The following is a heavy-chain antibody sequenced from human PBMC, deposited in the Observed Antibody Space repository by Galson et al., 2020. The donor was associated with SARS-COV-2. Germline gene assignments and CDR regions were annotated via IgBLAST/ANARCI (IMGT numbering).Heavy chain of an antibody. J-gene: IGHJ6*02. Sequence: ASVKVSCKASGYTFTDYYIHWVRQPPGQGLEWMGWVNPKSGGTKEAQKFQGRVTMTRDTSISTAYMELSRLRSDDTAVYYCARLRYDDILTGYIEDVWGQGTMVTVSS. CDR1: GYTFTDYY. V-gene: IGHV1-2*02. CDR3: ARLRYDDILTGYIEDV. CDR2: VNPKSGGT. D-gene: IGHD3-9*01.